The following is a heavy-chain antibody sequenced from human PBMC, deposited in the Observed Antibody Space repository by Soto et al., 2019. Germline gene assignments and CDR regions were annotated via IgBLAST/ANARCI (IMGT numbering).Heavy chain of an antibody. D-gene: IGHD3-22*01. J-gene: IGHJ4*02. Sequence: EVQLVESGGGLVQPGGSLRLSCVASGFTFSGSWMHWVRQAPGKGLVWVSRIIGDGSGANYADSVKGRFTISRDNAKNTVFLEMNSLRAEDTAVYYCAKLMYYYDSSGYLFDYWGQGTLVTVSS. V-gene: IGHV3-74*01. CDR3: AKLMYYYDSSGYLFDY. CDR1: GFTFSGSW. CDR2: IIGDGSGA.